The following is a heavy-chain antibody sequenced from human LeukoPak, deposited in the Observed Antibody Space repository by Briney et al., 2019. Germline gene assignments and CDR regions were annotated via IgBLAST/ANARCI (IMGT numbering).Heavy chain of an antibody. Sequence: GGSLRLSCAASGFTFSSYAMSWVRQAPGKGLEWVSAISGSGGSTYYADSVKGRFTISRDNSKNTLYLQMNSLRAEDTAVYYCAKDPGSSSWYSWGYYYYGMDVWGQGTTVTVSS. J-gene: IGHJ6*02. CDR2: ISGSGGST. CDR1: GFTFSSYA. V-gene: IGHV3-23*01. CDR3: AKDPGSSSWYSWGYYYYGMDV. D-gene: IGHD6-13*01.